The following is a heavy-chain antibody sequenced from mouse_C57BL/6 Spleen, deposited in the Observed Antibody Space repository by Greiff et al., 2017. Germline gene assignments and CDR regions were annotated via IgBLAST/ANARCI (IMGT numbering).Heavy chain of an antibody. J-gene: IGHJ2*01. CDR2: IYPGDGDT. Sequence: VQLKESGPELVKPGASVKISCKASGYAFSSSWMNWVKQRPGKGLEWIGRIYPGDGDTNYNGKFKGKATLTADKSSSTAYMQLSSLTSEDSAVYFCARSGITTVVSPDYWGQGTTLTVSS. D-gene: IGHD1-1*01. CDR1: GYAFSSSW. CDR3: ARSGITTVVSPDY. V-gene: IGHV1-82*01.